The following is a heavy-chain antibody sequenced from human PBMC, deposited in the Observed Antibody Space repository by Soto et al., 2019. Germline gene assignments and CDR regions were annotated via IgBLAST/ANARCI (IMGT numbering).Heavy chain of an antibody. V-gene: IGHV6-1*01. Sequence: PSQTLSLTCAIPGDSVSSNSAAWNWIRQSPSRGLEWLGRTYYRSRWYNDYAVSVKSRKTINPDTSKNQFSLHLTSVTPEDTAVYYCAEATPHQWSYMAVWGKGTTVTVS. CDR1: GDSVSSNSAA. CDR2: TYYRSRWYN. J-gene: IGHJ6*03. CDR3: AEATPHQWSYMAV. D-gene: IGHD2-15*01.